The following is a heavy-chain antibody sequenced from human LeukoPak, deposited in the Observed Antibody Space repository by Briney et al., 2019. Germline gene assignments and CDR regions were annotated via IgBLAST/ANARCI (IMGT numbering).Heavy chain of an antibody. CDR1: GYSFSTYW. D-gene: IGHD2-2*01. V-gene: IGHV5-51*01. Sequence: GESLTISCKGSGYSFSTYWIDWVRQMPGKGLEWMGSIYPGDSDTRYSPSFQGQVTISADKSISTAYLQWSSLKASDTAMYYCARELSSSVDYWGQGTLVTVSS. CDR3: ARELSSSVDY. CDR2: IYPGDSDT. J-gene: IGHJ4*02.